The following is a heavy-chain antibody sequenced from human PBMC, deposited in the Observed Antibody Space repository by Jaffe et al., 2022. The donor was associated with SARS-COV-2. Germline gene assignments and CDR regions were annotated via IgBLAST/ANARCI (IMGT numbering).Heavy chain of an antibody. Sequence: EVQLVESGGGLVQPGRSLRLSCAASGFTFDDFAMHWVRQAPGKGLEWVSGISWDSGSIGYADSVRGRFTISRDNAKNSLYLQMNSLRAEDTAFYYCVKEFSSAWSLDHWGQGTLVTVSS. J-gene: IGHJ4*02. V-gene: IGHV3-9*01. D-gene: IGHD6-19*01. CDR2: ISWDSGSI. CDR1: GFTFDDFA. CDR3: VKEFSSAWSLDH.